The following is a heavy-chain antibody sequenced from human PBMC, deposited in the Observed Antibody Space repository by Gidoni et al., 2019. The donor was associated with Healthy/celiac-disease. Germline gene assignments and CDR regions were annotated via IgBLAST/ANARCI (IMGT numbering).Heavy chain of an antibody. V-gene: IGHV4-34*01. CDR1: GGSFSGYY. CDR3: ARAKWLVASFDP. J-gene: IGHJ5*02. D-gene: IGHD6-19*01. Sequence: QVQLQPWGAGLLKPSETLSLTCAVYGGSFSGYYWSWIRPPPGKGLEWIGESNHSGSTNYNPSLKSRVTISVDTSKNQFSLKLSSVTAADTAVYYCARAKWLVASFDPWGQGTLVTVSS. CDR2: SNHSGST.